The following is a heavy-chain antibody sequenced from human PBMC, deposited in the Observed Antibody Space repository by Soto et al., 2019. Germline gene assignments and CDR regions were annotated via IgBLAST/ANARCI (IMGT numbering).Heavy chain of an antibody. CDR1: GFSLSTRGVA. Sequence: QITLKESGPTLVKPTQTLTLTCTFSGFSLSTRGVAVGWFRQPPGKALEWLALIYWDEDKWYSPSLKSRLTITDDTSKNQVVLTTTNMDPVDTATYYCAHRPRGYAYYLDYWGQGTLVTVSS. V-gene: IGHV2-5*02. CDR3: AHRPRGYAYYLDY. D-gene: IGHD5-12*01. CDR2: IYWDEDK. J-gene: IGHJ4*02.